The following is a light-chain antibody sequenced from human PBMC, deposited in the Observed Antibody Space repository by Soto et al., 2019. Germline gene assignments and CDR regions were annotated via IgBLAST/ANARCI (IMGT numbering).Light chain of an antibody. V-gene: IGKV1-5*01. J-gene: IGKJ3*01. Sequence: DIQMTQSPSTLSASVGDRVTITCRASHNIGSWLAWYQQKPGKAPNLLIYGASSLESGVPSRFSGSGFGTDFTLTISRLQPDDFATYYGQQHDRHPFPFGHGTNVDIK. CDR2: GAS. CDR3: QQHDRHPFP. CDR1: HNIGSW.